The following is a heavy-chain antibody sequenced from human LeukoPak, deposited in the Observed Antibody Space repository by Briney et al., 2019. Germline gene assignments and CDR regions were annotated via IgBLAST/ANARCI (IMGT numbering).Heavy chain of an antibody. Sequence: PSETLSLTCAVYGGSFSGYYWSWIRQPPGKGLEWIGEINHSGSTNYNPSLKSRVTISVDTSKNQFSLKLSSVTAADTAVYYCARGLNYYDISGYACGQGTLVTVSS. D-gene: IGHD3-22*01. CDR3: ARGLNYYDISGYA. V-gene: IGHV4-34*01. CDR2: INHSGST. J-gene: IGHJ5*02. CDR1: GGSFSGYY.